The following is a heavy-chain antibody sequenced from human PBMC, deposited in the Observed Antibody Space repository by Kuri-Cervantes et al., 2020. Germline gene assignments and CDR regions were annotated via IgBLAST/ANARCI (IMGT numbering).Heavy chain of an antibody. D-gene: IGHD6-19*01. J-gene: IGHJ4*02. Sequence: GGSLRLSCVASGFTFSSYFMSWVRQAPGQGLEGVANIKEDGSDKYNVDSVKGRFTISRENAENSLYLQMNSLKTEDTAVYYFSTDKWLVGWYFDYWGQGTLVTVSS. CDR1: GFTFSSYF. V-gene: IGHV3-7*03. CDR2: IKEDGSDK. CDR3: STDKWLVGWYFDY.